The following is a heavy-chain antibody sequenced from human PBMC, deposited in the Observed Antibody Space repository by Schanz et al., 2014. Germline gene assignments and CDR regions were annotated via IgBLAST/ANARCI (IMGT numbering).Heavy chain of an antibody. CDR1: GFTFGNFF. J-gene: IGHJ4*02. D-gene: IGHD6-13*01. CDR3: ARDLRNSRPSYYDH. Sequence: EVQLVESGGGLVQPGGSLRLSCAASGFTFGNFFMSWVRQAPGKGLEWVANIKHDGSEKYYVDSVKGRFTISRDNAKNSLYLQMDALRAEDTAVYYCARDLRNSRPSYYDHWGQGTLVTVSA. CDR2: IKHDGSEK. V-gene: IGHV3-7*01.